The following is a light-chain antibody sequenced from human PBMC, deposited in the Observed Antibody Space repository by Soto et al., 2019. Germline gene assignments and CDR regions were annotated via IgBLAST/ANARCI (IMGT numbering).Light chain of an antibody. V-gene: IGKV3-20*01. Sequence: EIVLTQSPGTLSLSPGERATLSCRASQSVSSSYLAWYQQKPGQAPRLLIYGASGRATGIPDRFSGSGSGTDFNLTISRLEPEDFAVYYCQQYGSSPTTFGQGTKVEIK. CDR3: QQYGSSPTT. J-gene: IGKJ1*01. CDR1: QSVSSSY. CDR2: GAS.